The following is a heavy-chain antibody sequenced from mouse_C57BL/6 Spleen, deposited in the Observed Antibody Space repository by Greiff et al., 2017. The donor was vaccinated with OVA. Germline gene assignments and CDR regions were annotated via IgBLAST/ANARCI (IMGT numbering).Heavy chain of an antibody. V-gene: IGHV1-19*01. CDR3: ARVITTVGYFDV. CDR2: INPYNGGT. D-gene: IGHD1-1*01. J-gene: IGHJ1*03. Sequence: EVQLQQSGPVLVKPGASVKMSCKASGYTFTDYYMNWVKQSHGKSLEWIGVINPYNGGTSYNQKFKGKATLTVDKSSSTAYMELNSLTSEDSAVYYCARVITTVGYFDVWGTGTTVTVSS. CDR1: GYTFTDYY.